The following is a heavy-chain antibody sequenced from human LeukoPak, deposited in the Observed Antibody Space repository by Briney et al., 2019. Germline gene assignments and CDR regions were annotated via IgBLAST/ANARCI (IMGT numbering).Heavy chain of an antibody. V-gene: IGHV3-30-3*01. CDR1: GFTFSSYA. Sequence: GGSLRLSCAASGFTFSSYAMHWVRQAPGKGLEWVAVISYDGSNKYYADSVKGRFTISRDNSKNTLYLQMNSLRAEDTAVYYCARDRGSYLFDYWGQGTLVTVSS. J-gene: IGHJ4*02. D-gene: IGHD1-26*01. CDR2: ISYDGSNK. CDR3: ARDRGSYLFDY.